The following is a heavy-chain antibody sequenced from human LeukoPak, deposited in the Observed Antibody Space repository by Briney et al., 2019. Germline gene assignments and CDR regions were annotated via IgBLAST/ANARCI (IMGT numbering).Heavy chain of an antibody. CDR3: AREHRGWHLHYYYYMDV. CDR1: GFTFSSYS. V-gene: IGHV3-21*01. CDR2: ISSSSSYI. D-gene: IGHD6-19*01. J-gene: IGHJ6*03. Sequence: GGSLRLSCAASGFTFSSYSMNWVRQAPGKGLEWVSSISSSSSYIYYADSVKGRLTISRDNAKTSLYLQMNSLRAEDTAVYYCAREHRGWHLHYYYYMDVWGKGTTVTVSS.